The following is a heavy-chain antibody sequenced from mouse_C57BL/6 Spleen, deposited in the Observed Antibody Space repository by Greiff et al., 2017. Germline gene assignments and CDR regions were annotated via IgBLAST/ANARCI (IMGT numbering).Heavy chain of an antibody. Sequence: QVQLQQPGAELVKPGASVKMSCKASGYTFTSYWITWVKQRPGQGLEWIGDIYPGSGSTNYNEKFKSKATLTVDTSSSTAYMQLSSLTSEDSAVYYCARKGGWLLPTLYAMDYWGQGTSVTVSS. CDR2: IYPGSGST. CDR1: GYTFTSYW. J-gene: IGHJ4*01. D-gene: IGHD2-3*01. V-gene: IGHV1-55*01. CDR3: ARKGGWLLPTLYAMDY.